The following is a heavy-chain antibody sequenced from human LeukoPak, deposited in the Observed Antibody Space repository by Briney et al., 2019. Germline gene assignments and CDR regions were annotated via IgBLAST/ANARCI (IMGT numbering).Heavy chain of an antibody. J-gene: IGHJ4*02. CDR2: IHYSGTT. CDR1: GGSISSANYY. D-gene: IGHD5-18*01. Sequence: KPSQTLSLTCTVSGGSISSANYYWSWIRQPPGKGLEWIGYIHYSGTTYYNSSPKGRLSISIDTTKNQFSLKLNSLTAADTAVYYCARDTAMVAIDYWGQGALVTVSS. CDR3: ARDTAMVAIDY. V-gene: IGHV4-30-4*01.